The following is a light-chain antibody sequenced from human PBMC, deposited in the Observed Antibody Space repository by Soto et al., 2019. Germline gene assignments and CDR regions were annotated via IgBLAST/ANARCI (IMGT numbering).Light chain of an antibody. CDR3: CSYAGSYTFV. CDR2: DVI. CDR1: SGDVGGYNY. Sequence: QSALTQPRSVSGSPGQSVTLSCTGTSGDVGGYNYVSWYQQHPGKAPKLMIYDVITRPSGVPDRFSGSKSGNTASLTISGLQAEDEADYYCCSYAGSYTFVFGTGTKLTVL. V-gene: IGLV2-11*01. J-gene: IGLJ1*01.